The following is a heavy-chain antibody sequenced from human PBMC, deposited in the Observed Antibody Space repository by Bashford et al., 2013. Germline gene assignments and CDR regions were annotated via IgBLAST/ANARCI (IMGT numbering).Heavy chain of an antibody. Sequence: GGSLRLSCAASGFTFSSYGMHWVRQAPGKGLEWVAVISYDGGIEYYADYVKGRFTISRDNSKNTLYLQMNSLRAEDTAVYYCAKSQGGRGYSYGGVGYWGQGTLVTVSS. V-gene: IGHV3-30*18. CDR1: GFTFSSYG. CDR2: ISYDGGIE. D-gene: IGHD5-18*01. J-gene: IGHJ4*02. CDR3: AKSQGGRGYSYGGVGY.